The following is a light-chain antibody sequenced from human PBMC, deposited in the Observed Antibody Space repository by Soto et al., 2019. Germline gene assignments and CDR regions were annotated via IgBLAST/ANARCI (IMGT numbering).Light chain of an antibody. Sequence: QSALTQPAAVSGSPGQSITISCTGTSSDVGGYNYVSWHQQHPGKAPKLIIYEVSNRPSGVSNRFSGSKSGNTASLTISGLQAEDEADYYCNSYTSKSTGVFGTGTKVTVL. CDR2: EVS. CDR1: SSDVGGYNY. V-gene: IGLV2-14*01. J-gene: IGLJ1*01. CDR3: NSYTSKSTGV.